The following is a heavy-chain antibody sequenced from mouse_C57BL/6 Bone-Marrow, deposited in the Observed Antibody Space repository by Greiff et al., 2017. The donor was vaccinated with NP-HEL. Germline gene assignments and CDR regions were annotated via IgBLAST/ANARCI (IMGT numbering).Heavy chain of an antibody. J-gene: IGHJ2*01. D-gene: IGHD3-2*02. Sequence: VQLQQSGAELVKPGASVKLSCKASGYTFTSYWMQWVKQRPGQGLEWIGEIDPSDSYTNYNQKFKGKATLTVDTSSSTAYMQLSSLTSEDSAVYYCAREGAQATYFDYWGQGTTLTVSS. CDR1: GYTFTSYW. V-gene: IGHV1-50*01. CDR3: AREGAQATYFDY. CDR2: IDPSDSYT.